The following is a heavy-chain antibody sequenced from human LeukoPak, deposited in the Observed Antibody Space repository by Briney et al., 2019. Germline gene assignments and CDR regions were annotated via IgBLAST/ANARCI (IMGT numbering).Heavy chain of an antibody. Sequence: ASVKVSCKTSGYTFTAYYIHWVRQAPGQGLEWMGWINVHTGGTNYAQNFQGRVTMTRDTSISTAYMELSRLRSDDTAVYYCARDTAMVTYWFDPWGRGTLVTVSS. J-gene: IGHJ5*02. CDR2: INVHTGGT. D-gene: IGHD5-18*01. CDR3: ARDTAMVTYWFDP. CDR1: GYTFTAYY. V-gene: IGHV1-2*02.